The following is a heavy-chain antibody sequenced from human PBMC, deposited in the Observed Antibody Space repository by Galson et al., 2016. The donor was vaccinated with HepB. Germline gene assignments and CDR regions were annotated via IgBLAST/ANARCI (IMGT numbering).Heavy chain of an antibody. V-gene: IGHV5-51*01. D-gene: IGHD6-19*01. J-gene: IGHJ2*01. CDR2: IYPGDSDT. CDR1: GYSFNVFW. Sequence: QSGAEVKKPGESLKISCTGSGYSFNVFWIAWVRQMPGKGLEWMGIIYPGDSDTRYSPSFQGQVTISADKSISTAYMQWSSLKASDTAMYYCARRVLGGWYGKNWYFELWGRGTLVTVSS. CDR3: ARRVLGGWYGKNWYFEL.